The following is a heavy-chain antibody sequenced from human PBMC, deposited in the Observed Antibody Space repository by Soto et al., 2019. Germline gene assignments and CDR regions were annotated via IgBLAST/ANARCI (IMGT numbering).Heavy chain of an antibody. CDR2: INPKSGAT. D-gene: IGHD3-22*01. CDR3: ARQIYDSDTGPNFQYYFDS. V-gene: IGHV1-2*02. J-gene: IGHJ4*02. Sequence: VASVKVSCKASGFTFTGHYIHWVRQAPGQGLEWMGWINPKSGATNSAQKFQGRVTMTWDTSITSAYMELSSLTSDDTAMYYCARQIYDSDTGPNFQYYFDSWGQGTPVTVSS. CDR1: GFTFTGHY.